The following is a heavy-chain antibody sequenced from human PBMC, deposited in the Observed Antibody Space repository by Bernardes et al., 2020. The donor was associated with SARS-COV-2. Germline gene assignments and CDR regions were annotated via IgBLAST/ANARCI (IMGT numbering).Heavy chain of an antibody. Sequence: GGSLRLSCVGSEFSLSSYWMHWVRQAPGTGPVWVSRINVDGRTTNYADSVKGRFTISRDNAKNALYLHMNSLRAEDTAVYYCARIDEVTGRDYWGQGTLVTVSS. V-gene: IGHV3-74*01. CDR1: EFSLSSYW. CDR3: ARIDEVTGRDY. CDR2: INVDGRTT. J-gene: IGHJ4*02. D-gene: IGHD6-19*01.